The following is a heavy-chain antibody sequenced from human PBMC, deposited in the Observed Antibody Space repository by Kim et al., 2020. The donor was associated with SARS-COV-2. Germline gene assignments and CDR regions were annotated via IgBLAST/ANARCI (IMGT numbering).Heavy chain of an antibody. V-gene: IGHV4-39*07. CDR1: GGSISSSSYY. D-gene: IGHD2-2*01. CDR3: ARVSSYPDGYQPLFDY. J-gene: IGHJ4*02. Sequence: SETLSLTCTVSGGSISSSSYYWGWIRQPPGKGLEWIGSIFYSGNTYYNPSLKSRVTISVDTSKNQFSLRLSSVTAADTAVYYCARVSSYPDGYQPLFDYWGQGTLVTVSS. CDR2: IFYSGNT.